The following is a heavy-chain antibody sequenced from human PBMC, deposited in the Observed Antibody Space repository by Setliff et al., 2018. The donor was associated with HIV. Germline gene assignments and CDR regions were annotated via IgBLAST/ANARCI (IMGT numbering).Heavy chain of an antibody. Sequence: PSETLCLTCTVSGYSISSGYYWGWIRQPPGKGLEWIGSIYHSGSTYYNPSLKSRVTISVDTSKNQFSLKLSSVTAADTAVYYCARLLNYYGNWFDPCGQGTLVTVSS. V-gene: IGHV4-38-2*02. D-gene: IGHD3-10*01. CDR1: GYSISSGYY. J-gene: IGHJ5*02. CDR3: ARLLNYYGNWFDP. CDR2: IYHSGST.